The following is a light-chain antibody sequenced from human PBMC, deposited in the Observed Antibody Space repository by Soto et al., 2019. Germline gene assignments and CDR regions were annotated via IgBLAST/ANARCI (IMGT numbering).Light chain of an antibody. CDR1: QSVLYSSNNKNY. Sequence: DIVMTQSPDSLAVSLGERATINCKSSQSVLYSSNNKNYLAWYQQKPGQPPKLLIYWASTRESGVPDRFSGSGSGTDFTLTISSLQAEDVAVYYCQQSYPSPPITFGQGTRLEIK. CDR3: QQSYPSPPIT. V-gene: IGKV4-1*01. CDR2: WAS. J-gene: IGKJ5*01.